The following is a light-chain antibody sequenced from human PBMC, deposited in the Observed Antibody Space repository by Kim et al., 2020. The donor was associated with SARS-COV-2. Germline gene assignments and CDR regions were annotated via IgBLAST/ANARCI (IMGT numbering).Light chain of an antibody. CDR3: NSRVSNDHVV. CDR1: SLRSYY. V-gene: IGLV3-19*01. J-gene: IGLJ2*01. CDR2: GKN. Sequence: SSELTQDPAVSVALGQTVRITCQGDSLRSYYATWYQQKPGQTPILVIYGKNNRTSGIPDRFSGSSSGNTASLTITGSQAGDEADYYCNSRVSNDHVVFDG.